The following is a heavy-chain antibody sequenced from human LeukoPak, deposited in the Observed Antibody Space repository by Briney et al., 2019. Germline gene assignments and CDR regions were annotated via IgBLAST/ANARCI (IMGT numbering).Heavy chain of an antibody. CDR1: GGTISSHA. CDR2: IIPIFGAA. CDR3: ARGAGTSPIYY. D-gene: IGHD1-7*01. J-gene: IGHJ4*02. Sequence: ASVKVSCKASGGTISSHAISWVRQAPGQGLEWMRGIIPIFGAAKYAQKFQGRVTITTDESTSTAYMELSSLTTEDTAVYYCARGAGTSPIYYWGQGTLVTVSS. V-gene: IGHV1-69*05.